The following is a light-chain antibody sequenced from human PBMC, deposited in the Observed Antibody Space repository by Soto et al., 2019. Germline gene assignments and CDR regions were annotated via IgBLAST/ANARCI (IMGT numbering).Light chain of an antibody. Sequence: EIVLTQSPANLSLSPGEGATLSCRASQSVSRYLAWYQQKPGQAPRLLIYDASNRATGVPARFSGSGSGTDFTLTISSLEPEDFAVYYCQHRSNWPPLTFGQGTRLEIK. V-gene: IGKV3-11*01. CDR1: QSVSRY. J-gene: IGKJ5*01. CDR3: QHRSNWPPLT. CDR2: DAS.